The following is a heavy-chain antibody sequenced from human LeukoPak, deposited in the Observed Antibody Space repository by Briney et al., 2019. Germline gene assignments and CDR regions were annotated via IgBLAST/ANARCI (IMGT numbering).Heavy chain of an antibody. D-gene: IGHD2-21*01. J-gene: IGHJ4*02. Sequence: GGSLRLSCAASGFTFSDYYMSWIRQAPGKGLEWVSSISSRSNYIYYADSLKGRFTISRDNSKNTLYLQMNSLRAEDTAVYYCARGRVNFDYWGQGTLVTVSS. CDR2: ISSRSNYI. CDR3: ARGRVNFDY. CDR1: GFTFSDYY. V-gene: IGHV3-11*05.